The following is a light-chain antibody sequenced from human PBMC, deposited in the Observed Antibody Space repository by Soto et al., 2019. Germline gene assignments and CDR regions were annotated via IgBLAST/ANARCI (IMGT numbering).Light chain of an antibody. J-gene: IGLJ1*01. Sequence: QSVLTQPASVSGSPGQSITISCTGTSSDVGTYNLVSWYQQRPGKAPKLTIYEGSQRPSGVSSRFSGSKSGNTASLTISGLQAEDEADYYCCSYAGGSTFVFGTGTKVTVL. CDR2: EGS. CDR3: CSYAGGSTFV. V-gene: IGLV2-23*01. CDR1: SSDVGTYNL.